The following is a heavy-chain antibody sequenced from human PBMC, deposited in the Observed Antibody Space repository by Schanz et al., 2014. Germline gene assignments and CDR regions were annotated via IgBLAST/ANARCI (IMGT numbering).Heavy chain of an antibody. Sequence: QVQLVQSGAEVKKPGASVKVSCKASGYTFTGYFMHWVRQAPGQGLEWVGRINPKSGGTNHAQKFQGRVTMTRDTSISTAYMELSRLRSDDTAVYYCARAGQDFEYSSLSPIWYFDLWGRGTLVTVSS. CDR2: INPKSGGT. CDR1: GYTFTGYF. D-gene: IGHD6-6*01. CDR3: ARAGQDFEYSSLSPIWYFDL. V-gene: IGHV1-2*06. J-gene: IGHJ2*01.